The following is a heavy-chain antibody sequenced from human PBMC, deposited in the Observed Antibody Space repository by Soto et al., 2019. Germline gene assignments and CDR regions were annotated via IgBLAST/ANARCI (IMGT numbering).Heavy chain of an antibody. CDR1: GYTFTVYY. CDR3: ARPLPQRGGSAGFDY. V-gene: IGHV1-2*02. Sequence: GASVKVSCKASGYTFTVYYMHWVRQAPGQGLEWMGWINPKSGGTMYPQKFRGRVTMTWDTSISTAYMALTRLRSDDTAVYYCARPLPQRGGSAGFDYWGQGTLVTVSS. J-gene: IGHJ4*02. CDR2: INPKSGGT. D-gene: IGHD1-26*01.